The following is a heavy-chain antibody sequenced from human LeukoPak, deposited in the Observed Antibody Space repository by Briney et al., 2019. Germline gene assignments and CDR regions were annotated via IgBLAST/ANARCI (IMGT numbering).Heavy chain of an antibody. CDR1: GFTFSSYG. CDR2: IRYDGSNK. D-gene: IGHD3-22*01. V-gene: IGHV3-30*02. CDR3: AKDLSTYHHDGRTPDY. J-gene: IGHJ4*02. Sequence: GGSLRLSCAASGFTFSSYGMHWVRQAPGKGLEWVAFIRYDGSNKYYADSVKGRFTISRDNSKNTLYLQMNSLRAEDTAVYYCAKDLSTYHHDGRTPDYWGQGTLVTVSS.